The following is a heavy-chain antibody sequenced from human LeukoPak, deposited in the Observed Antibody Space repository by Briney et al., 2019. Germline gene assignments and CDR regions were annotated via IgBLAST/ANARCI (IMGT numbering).Heavy chain of an antibody. CDR3: ARDLAVAGTNVDWFDP. J-gene: IGHJ5*02. V-gene: IGHV1-3*01. Sequence: ASVKVSCKASGYTFTSYAMHWVRQAPGQRLEWMRWINAGNGNTKYSQKFQGRVTITRDTSASTAYMELSSLRSEDTAVYYCARDLAVAGTNVDWFDPWGQGTLVTVSS. CDR1: GYTFTSYA. CDR2: INAGNGNT. D-gene: IGHD6-19*01.